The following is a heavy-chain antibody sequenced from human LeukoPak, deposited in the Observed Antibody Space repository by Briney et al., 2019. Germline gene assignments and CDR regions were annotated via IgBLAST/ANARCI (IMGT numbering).Heavy chain of an antibody. CDR1: GFTFSSYA. CDR2: ISGSGGST. Sequence: PGGSLRLSCAASGFTFSSYAMSWVRQAPGKGLEWVSAISGSGGSTYYADSVKGRFTISRDNSKNTLYLQMNSLRAEDTAVYYCAKCILFNEPIWFGRGYGMDVWGQGTTVTVSS. J-gene: IGHJ6*02. V-gene: IGHV3-23*01. CDR3: AKCILFNEPIWFGRGYGMDV. D-gene: IGHD3-10*01.